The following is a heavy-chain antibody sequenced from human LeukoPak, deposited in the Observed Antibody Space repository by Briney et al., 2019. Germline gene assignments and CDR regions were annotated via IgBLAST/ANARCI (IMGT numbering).Heavy chain of an antibody. J-gene: IGHJ3*01. D-gene: IGHD6-6*01. CDR3: ARSSYSSSSSV. V-gene: IGHV3-7*03. CDR2: INSDGCEG. CDR1: GFTFSGFW. Sequence: GGSLRLSCAVSGFTFSGFWMSWSRQAPGKGLEWVASINSDGCEGYYADVVKGRFTISRDNAKNSLYLQINSLRAEDTAVYYCARSSYSSSSSVWGQGTMVTVSS.